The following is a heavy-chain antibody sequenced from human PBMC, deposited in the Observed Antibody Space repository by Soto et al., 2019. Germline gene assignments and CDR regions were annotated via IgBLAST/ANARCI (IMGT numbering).Heavy chain of an antibody. V-gene: IGHV1-8*03. Sequence: QVQLVQSGAEVRKPGASVKVSCKTSGFTFSNFDINWVRLATGQGLEWMAWMNPESGDTRYTQKFQGRITTTRDTPTRTAYMELSSLRAEDTAVYYCATGKYSYDTIDYPILHHWGQGTPVTVSS. CDR3: ATGKYSYDTIDYPILHH. J-gene: IGHJ1*01. CDR1: GFTFSNFD. CDR2: MNPESGDT. D-gene: IGHD3-22*01.